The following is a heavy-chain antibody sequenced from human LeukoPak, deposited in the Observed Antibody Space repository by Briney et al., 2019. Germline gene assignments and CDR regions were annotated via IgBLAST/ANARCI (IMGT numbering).Heavy chain of an antibody. CDR2: IYTTGST. D-gene: IGHD6-13*01. CDR3: ARGKNPYSSSWRTYYYYMDV. Sequence: PSETLSLTCSVSGASISGYYWTWIRQPAGRGLEWIGRIYTTGSTKYNPSLKSRVIMSVDASKNQFSLKLSSVTAADTAVYYCARGKNPYSSSWRTYYYYMDVWGKGTTVTISS. V-gene: IGHV4-4*07. J-gene: IGHJ6*03. CDR1: GASISGYY.